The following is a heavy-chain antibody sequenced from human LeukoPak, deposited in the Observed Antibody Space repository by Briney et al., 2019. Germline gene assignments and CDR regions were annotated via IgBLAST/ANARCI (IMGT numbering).Heavy chain of an antibody. D-gene: IGHD4/OR15-4a*01. V-gene: IGHV3-30*02. CDR2: IRFDGSNQ. CDR3: AKGYGESHFDS. Sequence: GGSLRLSCAASGFTFRSFGMHLVRQAPGKGLEWVAFIRFDGSNQYYADSVKGRFTISRDNFNNTLFLQMNSLRVDDTAVYFCAKGYGESHFDSWGQGTLVTVSS. CDR1: GFTFRSFG. J-gene: IGHJ4*02.